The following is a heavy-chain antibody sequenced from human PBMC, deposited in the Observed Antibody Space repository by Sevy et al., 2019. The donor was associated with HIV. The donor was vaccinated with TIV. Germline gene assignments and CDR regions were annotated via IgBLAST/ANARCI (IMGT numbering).Heavy chain of an antibody. CDR1: GYSFTSYW. CDR3: ARSIAARRYYYYYGMDV. Sequence: GESLKISCKGSGYSFTSYWISWVRQMPGKGLEWMGRIDPSDSYTNYSPSFQGHVTISADKSISTAYLQWSSLKASDTAMYYCARSIAARRYYYYYGMDVWGKGTTVTVS. D-gene: IGHD6-6*01. J-gene: IGHJ6*04. V-gene: IGHV5-10-1*01. CDR2: IDPSDSYT.